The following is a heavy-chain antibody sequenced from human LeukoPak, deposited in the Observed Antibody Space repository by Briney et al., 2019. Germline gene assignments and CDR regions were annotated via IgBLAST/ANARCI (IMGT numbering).Heavy chain of an antibody. D-gene: IGHD3-10*01. Sequence: ASVKVSCKASGYTFTSYCISWVRQATGQGLEWMGWMNPNSGHTVYAQKFQGRVTMTRNTSISTAYMELSSLRSEDTAVYYCARGTNLYGSGSYYNGWNWFDPWGQGTLVTVSS. J-gene: IGHJ5*02. CDR2: MNPNSGHT. CDR3: ARGTNLYGSGSYYNGWNWFDP. V-gene: IGHV1-8*02. CDR1: GYTFTSYC.